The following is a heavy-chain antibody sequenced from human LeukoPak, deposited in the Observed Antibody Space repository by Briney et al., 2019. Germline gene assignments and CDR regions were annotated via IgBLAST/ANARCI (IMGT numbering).Heavy chain of an antibody. CDR1: GFTFRSYS. J-gene: IGHJ5*01. CDR3: ARVGYYDSSGFDS. V-gene: IGHV3-21*01. Sequence: PGGSLRLSXAASGFTFRSYSMNWVRQAPGKGLEWVSSISSSSSYIYYADSVKGRFTISRDNAKNSLYLQMNSLRAEDTAVYYCARVGYYDSSGFDSWGQGTLVTVSS. CDR2: ISSSSSYI. D-gene: IGHD3-22*01.